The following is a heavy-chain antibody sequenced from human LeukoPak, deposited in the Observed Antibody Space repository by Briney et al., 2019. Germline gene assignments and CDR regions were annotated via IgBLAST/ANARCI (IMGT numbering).Heavy chain of an antibody. Sequence: GGSLRLSCAASGFTFSSDSMNWVRQAPGKGLEWVSSISGSSGYIYYADSVKGRFTISRDNAKNSLYLQMNSLRAEDTAVYYCASGDYGDYAIYWGQGTLVTVSS. D-gene: IGHD4-17*01. V-gene: IGHV3-21*01. CDR1: GFTFSSDS. J-gene: IGHJ4*02. CDR2: ISGSSGYI. CDR3: ASGDYGDYAIY.